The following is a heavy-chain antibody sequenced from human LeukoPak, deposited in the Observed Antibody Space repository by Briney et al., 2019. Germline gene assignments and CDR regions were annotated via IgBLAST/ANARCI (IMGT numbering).Heavy chain of an antibody. CDR2: IYYSGST. D-gene: IGHD6-13*01. Sequence: SETLSLTCTVSGGSISSSSYYWGWIRQPPGKGLEWIGSIYYSGSTYYNPSLKSRVTISVDTSKNQFSLKLSSVTAADTAVYYCARHRSTGYSSSWYKLAYYFDYWGQGTLVTVSP. CDR3: ARHRSTGYSSSWYKLAYYFDY. V-gene: IGHV4-39*01. CDR1: GGSISSSSYY. J-gene: IGHJ4*02.